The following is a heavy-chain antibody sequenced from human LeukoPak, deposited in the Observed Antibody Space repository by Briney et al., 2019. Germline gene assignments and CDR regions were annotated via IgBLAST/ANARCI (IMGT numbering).Heavy chain of an antibody. CDR1: GFTFSSYW. CDR3: ARRSGIAVAGAFDY. V-gene: IGHV3-74*01. J-gene: IGHJ4*02. CDR2: INTDGSST. D-gene: IGHD6-19*01. Sequence: GWSLRLSCAASGFTFSSYWMHWVRQAPGKGLVWISRINTDGSSTTYADSVKGRFTISRDNSKNTLYLQMNSLRAEDTAVYYCARRSGIAVAGAFDYWGQGTLVTVSS.